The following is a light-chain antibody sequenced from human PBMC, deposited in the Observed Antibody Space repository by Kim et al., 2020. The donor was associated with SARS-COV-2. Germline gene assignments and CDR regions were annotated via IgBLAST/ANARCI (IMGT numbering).Light chain of an antibody. CDR3: GSFTSSRTLV. CDR2: DVT. CDR1: SSDVGGYNY. J-gene: IGLJ3*02. Sequence: LTQPASVSGSPGQSITISCTGTSSDVGGYNYVSWYQQHPGKAPKLMFYDVTNRPSGVSNRFSGSKSDNTASLTISGLQAEDEADYYCGSFTSSRTLVFGGGTQLTVL. V-gene: IGLV2-14*03.